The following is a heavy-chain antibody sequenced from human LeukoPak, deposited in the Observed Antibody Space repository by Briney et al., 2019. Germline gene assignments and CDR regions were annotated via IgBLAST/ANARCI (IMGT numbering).Heavy chain of an antibody. Sequence: GGSLRLSCAASGCTFSNYWMHRVRQAPGKRLVWVSRIKTDGSNTDYADSVRGRFTISRDNAKNTLYLQMSSLRVEDTAVYYCGRGPGGYFGLDVWGRGTTVTVSS. D-gene: IGHD3-10*01. CDR2: IKTDGSNT. CDR1: GCTFSNYW. J-gene: IGHJ6*04. CDR3: GRGPGGYFGLDV. V-gene: IGHV3-74*01.